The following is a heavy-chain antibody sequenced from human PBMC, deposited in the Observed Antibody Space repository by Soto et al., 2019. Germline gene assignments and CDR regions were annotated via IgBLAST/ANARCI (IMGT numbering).Heavy chain of an antibody. CDR1: GYTFATFA. J-gene: IGHJ4*02. V-gene: IGHV1-3*01. D-gene: IGHD6-19*01. CDR3: ARGGVAGTFGYFDS. Sequence: QVHLVQSGAEVKKPGASVKISCKTSGYTFATFAVHWVRQAPGQGLEWMGWINAGNGDTRYSQKFQGRVTITGDTSASTAYMELSSLRSEDTAVYYCARGGVAGTFGYFDSWGQGTLVTVSS. CDR2: INAGNGDT.